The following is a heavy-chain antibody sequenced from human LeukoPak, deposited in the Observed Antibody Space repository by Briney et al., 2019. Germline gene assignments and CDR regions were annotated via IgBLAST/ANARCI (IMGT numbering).Heavy chain of an antibody. CDR1: GGSFSGYY. V-gene: IGHV4-34*01. J-gene: IGHJ4*02. D-gene: IGHD2-2*01. CDR2: INHSGST. CDR3: ARGPPYRSSTSCQRGSPRKFDY. Sequence: SETLSLTCAVYGGSFSGYYWSWIRQPPGKGLEWIGEINHSGSTNYNPSLKSRVTISVDTSKNQFSLKLSSVTAADTAVYHCARGPPYRSSTSCQRGSPRKFDYWGQGTLVTVSS.